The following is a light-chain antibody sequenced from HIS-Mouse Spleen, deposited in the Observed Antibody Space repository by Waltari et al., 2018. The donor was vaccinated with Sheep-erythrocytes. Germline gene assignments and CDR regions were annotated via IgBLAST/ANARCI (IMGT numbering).Light chain of an antibody. V-gene: IGLV3-21*02. CDR1: NLCSQS. J-gene: IGLJ2*01. CDR2: DDS. Sequence: SYVLTQPPSVSVAPGQTAMMTCRANNLCSQSVYWYQQKPGQAPVLVVYDDSDRPSGIPGRFSGSNAGNTATLTISRVEAGDEADYYCQVWDSSSDHVVFGGGTKLTVL. CDR3: QVWDSSSDHVV.